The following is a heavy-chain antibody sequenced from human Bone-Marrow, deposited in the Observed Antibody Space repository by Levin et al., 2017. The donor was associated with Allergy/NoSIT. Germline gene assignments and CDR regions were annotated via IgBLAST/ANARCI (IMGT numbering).Heavy chain of an antibody. CDR1: GFGFSDYA. D-gene: IGHD2-2*02. J-gene: IGHJ4*02. V-gene: IGHV3-23*01. CDR2: ISGPGGAT. CDR3: ALDSYTNRYFRQFDY. Sequence: PGGSLRLSCAASGFGFSDYAMTWIRQSPGKGLEWVSSISGPGGATYYAASVRGRFTISRDNSKSTLYVHMNSLRAEDTAIYYCALDSYTNRYFRQFDYWGQGTLVAVSS.